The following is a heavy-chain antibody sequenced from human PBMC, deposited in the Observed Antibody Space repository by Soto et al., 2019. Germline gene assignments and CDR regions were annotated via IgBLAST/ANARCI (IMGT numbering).Heavy chain of an antibody. CDR2: ISYDGSNK. Sequence: QVQLVESGGGVVQPGRSLRLSCAASGFTFSSYAMHWVRQAPGKGLEWVAVISYDGSNKYYADSVKGRFTISRDNSKNMLYLQMNSLRAEDTAVYYCARVGDIVLVPAAALDYWGQGTLVTVSS. V-gene: IGHV3-30-3*01. J-gene: IGHJ4*02. CDR1: GFTFSSYA. CDR3: ARVGDIVLVPAAALDY. D-gene: IGHD2-2*01.